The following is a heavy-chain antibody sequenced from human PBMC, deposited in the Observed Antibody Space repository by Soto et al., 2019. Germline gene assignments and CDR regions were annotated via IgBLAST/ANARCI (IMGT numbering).Heavy chain of an antibody. CDR1: GYTFTSYG. CDR2: ISAYNGNT. V-gene: IGHV1-18*04. Sequence: ASVKVSCKASGYTFTSYGISWVRQAPGQGLEWMGWISAYNGNTNYAQKLQGRVTMTTDTSTSTAYMELRSLRSDDTAVYYRARYPFYCSSTSCQKYYYYYGMDVWGQGTTVTVSS. D-gene: IGHD2-2*01. CDR3: ARYPFYCSSTSCQKYYYYYGMDV. J-gene: IGHJ6*02.